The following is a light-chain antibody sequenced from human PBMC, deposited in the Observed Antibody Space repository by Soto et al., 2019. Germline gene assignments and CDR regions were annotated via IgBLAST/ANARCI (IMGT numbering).Light chain of an antibody. CDR1: SSNIGSHY. Sequence: QSVLTQPPSASGTPGQSLTISCAGSSSNIGSHYVYWYQHLPGTAPKLLIFRDGQRPSGVPDRFFGSKSGTSASLAISGLRSEDQAHSYCAVWDASLTGWVFGGGTQLTVL. J-gene: IGLJ3*02. CDR3: AVWDASLTGWV. V-gene: IGLV1-47*01. CDR2: RDG.